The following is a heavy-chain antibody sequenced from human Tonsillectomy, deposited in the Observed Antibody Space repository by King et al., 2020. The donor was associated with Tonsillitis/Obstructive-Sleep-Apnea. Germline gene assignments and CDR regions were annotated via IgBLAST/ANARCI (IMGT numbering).Heavy chain of an antibody. D-gene: IGHD6-13*01. J-gene: IGHJ4*02. CDR2: ISGSGGNT. CDR1: GFTFSSYA. CDR3: AKDGIAAADSNPTDYLDY. Sequence: VQLVESGGGLVQPGGSLRLSCAASGFTFSSYAMNWVRQAPGKGLEWVSTISGSGGNTYYADSVKGRFTISRDNSKNTLYLQMDSLRADDTAVYYCAKDGIAAADSNPTDYLDYWGQGTLVTVSS. V-gene: IGHV3-23*04.